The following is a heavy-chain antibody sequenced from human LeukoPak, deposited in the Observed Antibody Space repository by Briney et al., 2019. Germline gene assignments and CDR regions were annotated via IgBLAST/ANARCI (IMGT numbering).Heavy chain of an antibody. Sequence: QHGESLRLSCAASGITFSSYWMSWVRQAPGKGLEWVANIKQDGSEKYYVDSVKGRFTISRDNAKNSLYLQMTSLRAEDTAVYYCARVDDYAPLSAKYGMDVWGQGTTVTVSS. CDR3: ARVDDYAPLSAKYGMDV. CDR1: GITFSSYW. CDR2: IKQDGSEK. V-gene: IGHV3-7*01. J-gene: IGHJ6*02. D-gene: IGHD4-17*01.